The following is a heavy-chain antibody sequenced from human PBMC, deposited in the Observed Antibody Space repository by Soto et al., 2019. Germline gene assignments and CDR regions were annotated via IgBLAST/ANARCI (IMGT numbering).Heavy chain of an antibody. Sequence: EVQLLESGGGLVQPGGSLRLSCAASGFTFSNSGMTWVRQAPGKGLEWVSAIGVSAANTYYADFVKGRFTISRDNSKNTLYLEMNSLRVGDTAVYYCAKTKIATGGRAYDCWGQGTLVSVSS. CDR3: AKTKIATGGRAYDC. CDR2: IGVSAANT. D-gene: IGHD6-13*01. V-gene: IGHV3-23*01. J-gene: IGHJ4*02. CDR1: GFTFSNSG.